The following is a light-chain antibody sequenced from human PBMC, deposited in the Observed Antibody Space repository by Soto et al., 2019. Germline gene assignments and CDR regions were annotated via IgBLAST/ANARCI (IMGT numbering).Light chain of an antibody. CDR3: QRYNSAST. V-gene: IGKV1-27*01. CDR2: AAS. CDR1: QGISNY. J-gene: IGKJ1*01. Sequence: DIQMTQSPSSLSASVGDRVTITCRASQGISNYLAWYQQKPGKVPKLLISAASTLQSGVPSRFSASGSGTDFTLTISSLQPEDVATYYCQRYNSASTFGQGTKVEIK.